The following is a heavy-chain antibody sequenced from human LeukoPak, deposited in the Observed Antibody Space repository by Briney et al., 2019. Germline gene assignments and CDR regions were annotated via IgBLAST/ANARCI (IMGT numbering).Heavy chain of an antibody. D-gene: IGHD1-26*01. V-gene: IGHV4-38-2*02. CDR1: GYSISSGYY. J-gene: IGHJ4*02. CDR2: IYHSGST. CDR3: ARDRDSGDYFADFFDY. Sequence: SETLSLTCTVSGYSISSGYYWGWIRQPPGKGLEWIGSIYHSGSTYYNPSLKSRVTISVDTSKNQFSLNLSSVTAADTAVYFCARDRDSGDYFADFFDYWGQGILVTVSS.